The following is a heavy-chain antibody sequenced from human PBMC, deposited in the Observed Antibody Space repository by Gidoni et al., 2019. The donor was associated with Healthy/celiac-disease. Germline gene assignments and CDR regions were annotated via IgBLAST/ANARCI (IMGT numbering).Heavy chain of an antibody. Sequence: QVQLQQWGAGLLKPSETLSLTGPVYGGSFSGYYWSWIRQPPGKGLEWIGEINHSGSTNYNPSLKSRVTISVDTSKNQFSLKLSSVTAADTAVYYCARGRLIYSSSWYNSWGQGTLVTVSS. CDR3: ARGRLIYSSSWYNS. CDR2: INHSGST. D-gene: IGHD6-13*01. V-gene: IGHV4-34*01. J-gene: IGHJ5*02. CDR1: GGSFSGYY.